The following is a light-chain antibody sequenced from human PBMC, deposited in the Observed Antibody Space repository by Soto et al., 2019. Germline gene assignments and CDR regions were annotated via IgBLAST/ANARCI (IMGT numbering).Light chain of an antibody. J-gene: IGLJ3*02. CDR1: SGDIGSYNF. V-gene: IGLV2-14*03. Sequence: QSALTQPASVSGSPGQSITITCTGTSGDIGSYNFVSWYQQRPGKAPKIIIYDVSNRPSGVFNRFFGSKSGNTASLTISGLQAADEADYYCSSYTSISTWVFGGGTKLTVL. CDR3: SSYTSISTWV. CDR2: DVS.